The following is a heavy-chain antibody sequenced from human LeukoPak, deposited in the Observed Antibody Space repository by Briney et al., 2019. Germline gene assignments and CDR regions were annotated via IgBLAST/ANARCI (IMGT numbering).Heavy chain of an antibody. D-gene: IGHD1-1*01. CDR1: GGTFSFYD. Sequence: SVKVTCKASGGTFSFYDFSWVRQAPGQGLEWIGGIITMFGNPNYAQKVQDRVTITADESTRTAYMELSSLKSEDTAVYYCAKAGGATGMDWFDPWGQGTLVTLSS. CDR2: IITMFGNP. CDR3: AKAGGATGMDWFDP. V-gene: IGHV1-69*13. J-gene: IGHJ5*02.